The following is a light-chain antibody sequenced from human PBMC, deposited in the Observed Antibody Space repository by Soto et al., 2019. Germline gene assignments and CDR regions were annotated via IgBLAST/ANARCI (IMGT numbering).Light chain of an antibody. V-gene: IGLV2-23*02. Sequence: QSALTQPASVSGSPGQSITVSCTGTSSDVGCYNFVSWYQQYPGKAPKLRVYDVSNRPSGVSNRFSGSKSGNTASLTDSGVQAEDEADYYCDSCAVGSAVIFGGGTKFTVL. J-gene: IGLJ2*01. CDR1: SSDVGCYNF. CDR3: DSCAVGSAVI. CDR2: DVS.